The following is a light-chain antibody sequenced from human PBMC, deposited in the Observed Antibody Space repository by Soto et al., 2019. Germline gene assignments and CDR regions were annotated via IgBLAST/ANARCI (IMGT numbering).Light chain of an antibody. Sequence: DIQMTQSPSTLSGSVGDRVTITCRASQTISSWLAWYQQKPGKAPKLLIYKASTLKSGVPSRFSGSGSGTEYPLTISILQPDDFATYYCQHYNSYSEAFGQGTKVELK. CDR2: KAS. CDR3: QHYNSYSEA. V-gene: IGKV1-5*03. J-gene: IGKJ1*01. CDR1: QTISSW.